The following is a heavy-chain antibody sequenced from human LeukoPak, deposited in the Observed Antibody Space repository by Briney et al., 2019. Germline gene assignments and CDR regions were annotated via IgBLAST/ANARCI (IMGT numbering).Heavy chain of an antibody. CDR2: ISSSSSTI. CDR1: GFTFSSYS. J-gene: IGHJ4*02. CDR3: VGYYGSGSYQTPDY. Sequence: PGGSLRLSCAASGFTFSSYSMNWVRQAPGKGLEWVSYISSSSSTIYYADSVKGRFTISRDNAKNSLYLQMNSLRAEDTAVYYCVGYYGSGSYQTPDYWGQGTLVTVSS. D-gene: IGHD3-10*01. V-gene: IGHV3-48*01.